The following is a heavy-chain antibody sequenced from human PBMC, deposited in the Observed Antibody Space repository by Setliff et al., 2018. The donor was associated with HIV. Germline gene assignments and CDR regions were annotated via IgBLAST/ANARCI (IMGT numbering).Heavy chain of an antibody. D-gene: IGHD6-13*01. Sequence: GASVTVSCKASGYSFTGYYMHWVRQAPGQGLEWMGRINPNSGGPNYAQKFQGRVTMTRDTSISTAYMELSSLTTDDTAVYYCAREAYSSSSVEIWGQGTLVTVSS. V-gene: IGHV1-2*06. J-gene: IGHJ4*02. CDR3: AREAYSSSSVEI. CDR2: INPNSGGP. CDR1: GYSFTGYY.